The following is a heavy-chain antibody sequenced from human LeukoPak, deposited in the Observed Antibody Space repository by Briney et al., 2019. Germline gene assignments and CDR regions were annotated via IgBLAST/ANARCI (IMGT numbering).Heavy chain of an antibody. Sequence: PSETLSLTCSVSGGSISSSSYYWGWIRQPPGKGLEWIGSIYYSGSTYYNPSLKSRVTISVDTSKNQFSLKLSSVTAADTAVYYCARDLGIAVAGDWGQGTMVTVSS. D-gene: IGHD6-19*01. V-gene: IGHV4-39*07. CDR1: GGSISSSSYY. CDR2: IYYSGST. J-gene: IGHJ3*01. CDR3: ARDLGIAVAGD.